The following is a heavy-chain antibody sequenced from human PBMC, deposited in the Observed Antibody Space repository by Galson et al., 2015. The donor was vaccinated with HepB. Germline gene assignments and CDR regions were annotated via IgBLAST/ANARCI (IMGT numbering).Heavy chain of an antibody. D-gene: IGHD6-19*01. CDR3: ARRFAGSGWYAVDY. Sequence: SVKVSCKASGSTFTSYAMHWVRQAPGQRLEWMGWINAGNGNTKYSQKFQGRVTITRDTSASTAYMELSSLRSEDTAVYYCARRFAGSGWYAVDYWGQGTLVTVSS. J-gene: IGHJ4*02. V-gene: IGHV1-3*01. CDR1: GSTFTSYA. CDR2: INAGNGNT.